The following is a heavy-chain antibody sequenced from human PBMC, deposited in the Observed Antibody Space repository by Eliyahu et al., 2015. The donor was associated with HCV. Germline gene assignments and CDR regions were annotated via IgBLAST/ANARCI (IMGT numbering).Heavy chain of an antibody. J-gene: IGHJ4*02. CDR2: IYSGGRT. Sequence: EVQLVESGGGLVQPGGSLRLSCAASGFXVSRNYMSWVRQAPGKGLEWVSVIYSGGRTDYADSVKGRFTISRDNSKNTLHLQMNSLRVEDTALYYCASRGLMVRGVIIEGGTDYWGQGTLVTVSS. V-gene: IGHV3-66*02. D-gene: IGHD3-10*01. CDR1: GFXVSRNY. CDR3: ASRGLMVRGVIIEGGTDY.